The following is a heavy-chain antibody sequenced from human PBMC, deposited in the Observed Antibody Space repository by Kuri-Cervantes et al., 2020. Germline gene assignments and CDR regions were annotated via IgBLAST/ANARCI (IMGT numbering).Heavy chain of an antibody. CDR3: AKDIGAANDY. D-gene: IGHD2-15*01. CDR1: GFTFDDYA. J-gene: IGHJ4*02. CDR2: ISWNSGSI. Sequence: SLKISCAASGFTFDDYAMHWVRQAPGKGLEWVSGISWNSGSIGYADSVKGRFTISRDNAKNSLYLQMNSPRAEDTALYYCAKDIGAANDYWGQGTLVTVSS. V-gene: IGHV3-9*01.